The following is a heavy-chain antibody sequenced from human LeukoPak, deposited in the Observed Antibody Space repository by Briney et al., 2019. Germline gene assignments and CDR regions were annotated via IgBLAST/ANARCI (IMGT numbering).Heavy chain of an antibody. D-gene: IGHD1-26*01. Sequence: GGSLRLSCAASGFTFSSSYMSWVRQAPGKGLEWVSGIYSGGNTYYADSVKGRFTISRDNSKNTLYLQMNSLRAEDTAVYYCARGVGPGNAFDIWGQGTMVTVSS. CDR3: ARGVGPGNAFDI. J-gene: IGHJ3*02. CDR1: GFTFSSSY. V-gene: IGHV3-53*01. CDR2: IYSGGNT.